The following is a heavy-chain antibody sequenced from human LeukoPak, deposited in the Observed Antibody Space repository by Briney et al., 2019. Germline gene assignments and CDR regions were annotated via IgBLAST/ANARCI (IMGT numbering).Heavy chain of an antibody. J-gene: IGHJ6*04. V-gene: IGHV3-7*03. CDR3: ARARLSGSGSYRGAYPMDV. D-gene: IGHD3-10*01. CDR2: IKQDGSEK. CDR1: GFTFSSYW. Sequence: GGSLRLSCAASGFTFSSYWMSWVRQAPRKGLEWVANIKQDGSEKYYVDSVKGRFTISRDNAKNSLYLQMNSLRAEDTAVYYCARARLSGSGSYRGAYPMDVWGKGTTVTVSS.